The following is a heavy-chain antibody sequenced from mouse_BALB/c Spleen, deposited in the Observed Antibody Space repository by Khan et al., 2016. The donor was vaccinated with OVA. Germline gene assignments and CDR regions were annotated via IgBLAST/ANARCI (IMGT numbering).Heavy chain of an antibody. CDR2: IDPENGHP. Sequence: VQLQQSGSELVRPGALVKLSCKASGFNIKDYYIHWVKQRPEQGLEWIGWIDPENGHPIYDPTFQGKAIITADTSSNTAYLQLSSLTSDDTAVYYCPRSVLLYFAFWDQGTTLTVSS. J-gene: IGHJ2*01. V-gene: IGHV14-1*02. CDR3: PRSVLLYFAF. CDR1: GFNIKDYY.